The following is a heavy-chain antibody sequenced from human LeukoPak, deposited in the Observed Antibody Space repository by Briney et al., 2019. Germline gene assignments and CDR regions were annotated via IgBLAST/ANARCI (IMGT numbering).Heavy chain of an antibody. J-gene: IGHJ4*02. D-gene: IGHD3-9*01. V-gene: IGHV4-59*01. Sequence: PSETLSLTCAVSGGSISTYYWSWIRQPPGKGLEWIGYIFYSGSTNFNPSLKSRVTISVDTSKNQSSLKLTSVTAADTAIYYCARARYFDWLLTYFDYWGQGTLVTVSS. CDR2: IFYSGST. CDR3: ARARYFDWLLTYFDY. CDR1: GGSISTYY.